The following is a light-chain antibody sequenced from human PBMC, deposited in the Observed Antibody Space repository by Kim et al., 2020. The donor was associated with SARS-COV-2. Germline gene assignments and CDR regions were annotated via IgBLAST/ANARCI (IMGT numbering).Light chain of an antibody. J-gene: IGLJ2*01. CDR2: YDN. V-gene: IGLV3-21*04. Sequence: APRKPARITCGGNTIGGKSVNWYQQKPVQAPLLVIYYDNSRPSGIPERFSGSNSGNTATLTISRVDAGDEADYYCQVWDTTIHHVLFGGGTQLTVL. CDR1: TIGGKS. CDR3: QVWDTTIHHVL.